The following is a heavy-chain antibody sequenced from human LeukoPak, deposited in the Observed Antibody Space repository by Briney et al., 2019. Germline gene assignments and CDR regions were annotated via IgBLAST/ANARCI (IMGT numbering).Heavy chain of an antibody. Sequence: ASVKVSCKVSGYTLTELSMHWVRQAPGKGLEWMGGFDPEDGDTIYAQKFQGRVTMTEDTSTDTAYMELSSLRSEDTAVYYCARWGDGYNHNWFDPWGQGTLVTVSS. CDR1: GYTLTELS. V-gene: IGHV1-24*01. J-gene: IGHJ5*02. CDR3: ARWGDGYNHNWFDP. D-gene: IGHD5-24*01. CDR2: FDPEDGDT.